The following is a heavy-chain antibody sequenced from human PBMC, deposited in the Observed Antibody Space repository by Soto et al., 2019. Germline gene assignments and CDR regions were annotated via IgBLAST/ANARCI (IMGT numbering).Heavy chain of an antibody. CDR1: GFPFGGYW. CDR3: ARDVENDGNYYIDA. Sequence: EVQLVESGGGLVQPGGSLRLSCAASGFPFGGYWMPWVRKAPGKGLVWVSGMNSDGSTINYADSVKGRFTISRDNTENTLYLQMNSLRAEDTAVYYCARDVENDGNYYIDARGKGTTVTVSS. J-gene: IGHJ6*03. CDR2: MNSDGSTI. V-gene: IGHV3-74*01. D-gene: IGHD1-1*01.